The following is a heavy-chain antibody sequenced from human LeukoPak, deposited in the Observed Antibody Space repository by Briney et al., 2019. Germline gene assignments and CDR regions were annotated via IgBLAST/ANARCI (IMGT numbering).Heavy chain of an antibody. D-gene: IGHD2-2*01. J-gene: IGHJ3*02. CDR3: ARDAGYCSSTSCHDAFDI. CDR1: GGSFSGYY. Sequence: SETLSLTSAVYGGSFSGYYWSWIRQPPGKGLEWIGEINHSGSTNYNPSLKSRVTISVDTSKNQFSLKLSSVTAADTAVYYCARDAGYCSSTSCHDAFDIWGQGTMVTVSS. V-gene: IGHV4-34*01. CDR2: INHSGST.